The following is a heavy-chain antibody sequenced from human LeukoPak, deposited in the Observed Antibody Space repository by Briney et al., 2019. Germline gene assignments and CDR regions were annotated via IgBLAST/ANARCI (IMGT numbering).Heavy chain of an antibody. D-gene: IGHD5-24*01. CDR3: VRDRELNY. CDR2: VYNSGST. CDR1: GGSISIYY. V-gene: IGHV4-59*01. J-gene: IGHJ4*02. Sequence: SETLSLTCTVSGGSISIYYWSWVRQPPGKGLEWIGYVYNSGSTDYNPSLKSRVTISADTSKNQFSLKLSSVVAADTAVYYCVRDRELNYWGQGILVTVSS.